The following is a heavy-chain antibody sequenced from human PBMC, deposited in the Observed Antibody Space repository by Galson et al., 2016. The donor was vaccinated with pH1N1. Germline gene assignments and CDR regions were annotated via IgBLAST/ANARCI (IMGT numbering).Heavy chain of an antibody. CDR2: ISWNSGSI. D-gene: IGHD5-18*01. CDR1: GFTFDDYA. CDR3: AKVRGYSYGPFEY. J-gene: IGHJ4*02. V-gene: IGHV3-9*01. Sequence: SLRLSCVASGFTFDDYAMYWVRQAPGKGLEWVSGISWNSGSIGYADSVKGRFTISRDNAKNSLYLQMNSLRAEDTALYYCAKVRGYSYGPFEYWGQGTLVTVSS.